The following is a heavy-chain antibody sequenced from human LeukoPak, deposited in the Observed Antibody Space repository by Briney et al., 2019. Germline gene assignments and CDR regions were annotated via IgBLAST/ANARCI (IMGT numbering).Heavy chain of an antibody. Sequence: ASVRVSCKASGYTFTGYYMHWVRQAPGQGLEWMGWINPNSGGTNYAQKFQGRVTMTRDTSISTAYMELSRLRSDETAVYYCARDLFYHGSGRNVWGQGTLVTVSS. J-gene: IGHJ4*02. CDR3: ARDLFYHGSGRNV. CDR1: GYTFTGYY. V-gene: IGHV1-2*02. D-gene: IGHD3-10*01. CDR2: INPNSGGT.